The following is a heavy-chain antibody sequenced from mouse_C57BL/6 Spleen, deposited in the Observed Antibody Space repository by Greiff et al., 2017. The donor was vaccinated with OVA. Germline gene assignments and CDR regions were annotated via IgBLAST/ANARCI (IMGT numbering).Heavy chain of an antibody. Sequence: EVKLMESGGGLVQPGGSLSLSCAASGFTFTDYYMSWVRQPPGKALEWLGFIRNKANGYTTEYSASVKGRFTISRDNSQSILYLQMNALRAEDSATYYCARSETGTGAWFAYWGQGTLVTVSA. CDR1: GFTFTDYY. J-gene: IGHJ3*01. CDR3: ARSETGTGAWFAY. D-gene: IGHD4-1*01. CDR2: IRNKANGYTT. V-gene: IGHV7-3*01.